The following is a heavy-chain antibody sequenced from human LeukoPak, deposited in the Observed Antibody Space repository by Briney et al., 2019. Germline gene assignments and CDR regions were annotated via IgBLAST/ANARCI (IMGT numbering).Heavy chain of an antibody. J-gene: IGHJ4*02. CDR3: ARDIVSGSGSLDY. Sequence: GGSLRLSCAASRFSFSNYWMHWVRQAPGKGLVWVSRVKSDGSNPSYADSVKGRFTISRDNAENMLYLQMNTLGAEDPAVYYCARDIVSGSGSLDYWGQGTLVTVSS. CDR2: VKSDGSNP. D-gene: IGHD3-10*01. V-gene: IGHV3-74*01. CDR1: RFSFSNYW.